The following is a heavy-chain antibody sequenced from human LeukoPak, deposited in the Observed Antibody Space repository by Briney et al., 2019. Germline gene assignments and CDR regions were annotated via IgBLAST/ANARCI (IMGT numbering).Heavy chain of an antibody. CDR2: IYHSGST. J-gene: IGHJ5*02. Sequence: PSGTLSLTCAVSGGSISSSNWWSWVRQPPGKGLEWIGEIYHSGSTYYNPSLKSRVTVSVDRSKNQFSLNLSSVTAADTAVYYCAAQGGSGSYLNWFDPWGQGTLVTVSS. V-gene: IGHV4-4*02. CDR3: AAQGGSGSYLNWFDP. CDR1: GGSISSSNW. D-gene: IGHD1-26*01.